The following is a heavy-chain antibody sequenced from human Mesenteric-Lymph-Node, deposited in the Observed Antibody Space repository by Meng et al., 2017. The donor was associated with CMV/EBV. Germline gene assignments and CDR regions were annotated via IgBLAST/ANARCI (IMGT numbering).Heavy chain of an antibody. CDR1: GFTFSSYE. J-gene: IGHJ4*02. CDR2: ISGSGNTI. CDR3: AREGYSYGSKSYFDY. Sequence: GESLKISCAAPGFTFSSYEMNWVRQAPGKGLEWVSHISGSGNTIYYADSVKGRFTISRDNAKNSLYLQMNSLRAEDTAVYYCAREGYSYGSKSYFDYWGQGTLVTVSS. D-gene: IGHD5-18*01. V-gene: IGHV3-48*03.